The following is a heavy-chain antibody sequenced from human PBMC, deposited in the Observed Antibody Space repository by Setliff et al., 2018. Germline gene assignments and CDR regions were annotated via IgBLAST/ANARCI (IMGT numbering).Heavy chain of an antibody. J-gene: IGHJ5*02. CDR1: DGSISTYY. CDR2: INHSGIT. D-gene: IGHD1-26*01. V-gene: IGHV4-59*04. CDR3: ASRRTGPGGWFDN. Sequence: PSETLSLTCTVSDGSISTYYWSWIRQPPGRGLEWIGEINHSGITNYNPSLKSRVTMSVDTSKNQFSLKLNSLTAADTAVYYCASRRTGPGGWFDNWGQGTLVTVSS.